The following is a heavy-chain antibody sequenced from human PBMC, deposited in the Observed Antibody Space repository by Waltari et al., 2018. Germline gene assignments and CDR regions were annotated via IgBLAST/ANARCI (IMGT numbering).Heavy chain of an antibody. CDR3: ARAPGYSSSWYPYYFDY. V-gene: IGHV4-34*01. D-gene: IGHD6-13*01. CDR1: GGSFSGAY. J-gene: IGHJ4*02. CDR2: IKHSGST. Sequence: QVQLQQWGAGLLKPSETLSVTCAVYGGSFSGAYWSWIRQPPGKGLEWVGEIKHSGSTNYNPPLKSRVTISVDTAKNQFSLKLSSVTAADTAVYYCARAPGYSSSWYPYYFDYWGQGTLVTVSS.